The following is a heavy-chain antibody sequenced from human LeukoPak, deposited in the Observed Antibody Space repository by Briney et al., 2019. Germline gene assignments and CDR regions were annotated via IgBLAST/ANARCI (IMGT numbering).Heavy chain of an antibody. J-gene: IGHJ4*02. CDR1: GFTFEDYD. CDR2: INWNGDSI. V-gene: IGHV3-20*04. D-gene: IGHD3-22*01. CDR3: ARDLPQIEY. Sequence: GGSLRLSCAASGFTFEDYDMSWVRQAPGKGLEWVSSINWNGDSIGCVDSVKGRFTISRDNAKDSLYLQMNNLRAEDTALYYCARDLPQIEYWGQGTLVTVSS.